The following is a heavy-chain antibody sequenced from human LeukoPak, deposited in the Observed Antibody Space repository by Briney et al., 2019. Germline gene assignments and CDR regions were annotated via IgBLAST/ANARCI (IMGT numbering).Heavy chain of an antibody. CDR1: GGTFSSYA. D-gene: IGHD6-6*01. V-gene: IGHV1-69*05. J-gene: IGHJ3*02. Sequence: ASVKVSCKASGGTFSSYAISWVRQAPGQGLEWMGRIIPIFGTANYAQKLQGRVTITTDESTSTAYMELSSLRSEDTAVYYCARSSAWAFDIWGQGTMVTVSS. CDR3: ARSSAWAFDI. CDR2: IIPIFGTA.